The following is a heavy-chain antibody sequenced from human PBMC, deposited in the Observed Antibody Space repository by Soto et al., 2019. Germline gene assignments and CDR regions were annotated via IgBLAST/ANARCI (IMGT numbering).Heavy chain of an antibody. Sequence: SVKVSCKASGGTFSSYAISWVRQAPGQGLEWMGGIIPIFGTANYAQKFQGRVTITADESTSTAYMELSSLRSEDTAVYYCARGVGSGWYTPLYYYGMDVWGQGTTVTVSS. V-gene: IGHV1-69*13. CDR1: GGTFSSYA. D-gene: IGHD6-19*01. CDR2: IIPIFGTA. J-gene: IGHJ6*02. CDR3: ARGVGSGWYTPLYYYGMDV.